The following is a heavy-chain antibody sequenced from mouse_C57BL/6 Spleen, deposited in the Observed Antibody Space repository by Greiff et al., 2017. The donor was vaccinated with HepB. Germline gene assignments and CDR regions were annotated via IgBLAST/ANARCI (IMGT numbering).Heavy chain of an antibody. J-gene: IGHJ4*01. CDR2: IDPNSGGT. CDR3: ARSAAYYSNYGGYYAMDY. V-gene: IGHV1-72*01. CDR1: GYTFTSYW. Sequence: QVQLQQPGAELVKPGASVKLSCKASGYTFTSYWMHWVKQRPGRGLEWIGRIDPNSGGTKYNEKFKSKATLTVDKPSSTAYMQLSSLTSEDSAVYYCARSAAYYSNYGGYYAMDYWGQGTSVTVSS. D-gene: IGHD2-5*01.